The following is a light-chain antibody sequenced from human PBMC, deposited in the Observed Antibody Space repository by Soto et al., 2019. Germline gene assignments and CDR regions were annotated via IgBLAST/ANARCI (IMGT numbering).Light chain of an antibody. J-gene: IGLJ3*02. CDR2: DAS. CDR3: LRSYSDTQGM. V-gene: IGLV7-46*01. Sequence: QAVVTQEPSLTVSPGGTVTLTCGSSTGAVTSGHYPYWFQQKPGQAPRTLIYDASNKHSWTPARFSGSLLGGKAALTLSGAQPEDEAEYYCLRSYSDTQGMFGGGTKLTVL. CDR1: TGAVTSGHY.